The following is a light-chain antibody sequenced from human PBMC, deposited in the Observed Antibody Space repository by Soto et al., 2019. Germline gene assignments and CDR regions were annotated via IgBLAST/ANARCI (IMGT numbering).Light chain of an antibody. V-gene: IGLV2-8*01. CDR2: EVN. Sequence: QSALTQPPSASGSPGQSITISCTGTSSDVGGYNYVSWYQQHPGKAPKLIIHEVNNRPSGVPDRFSGSKSGNTASLTVTGLQAEDEADYYCSSYAGSNILVFGEGTKLTVL. CDR3: SSYAGSNILV. CDR1: SSDVGGYNY. J-gene: IGLJ2*01.